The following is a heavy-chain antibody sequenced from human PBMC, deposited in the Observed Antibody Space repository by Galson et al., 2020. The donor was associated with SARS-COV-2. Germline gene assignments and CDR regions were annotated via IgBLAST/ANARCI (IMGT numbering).Heavy chain of an antibody. CDR2: ILYSGTN. V-gene: IGHV4-59*08. CDR3: ARYPNGYINSSLYSNWFDP. Sequence: SETLSLTCTVSGGSITNYHWSWNRQLPGEGLEYLGFILYSGTNDYNPTPKSRLTISLDTSKNQFSLTLTSVTAADTAIYYCARYPNGYINSSLYSNWFDPWGQGTLVTVSS. CDR1: GGSITNYH. D-gene: IGHD5-18*01. J-gene: IGHJ5*02.